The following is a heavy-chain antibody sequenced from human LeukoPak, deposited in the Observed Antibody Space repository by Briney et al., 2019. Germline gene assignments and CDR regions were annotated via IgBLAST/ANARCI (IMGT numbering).Heavy chain of an antibody. V-gene: IGHV5-51*01. Sequence: NTGESLKISCKGSGYSFTSYWIGWVRQMPGKGLEWMGIIYPGDSDTRYSPSFQGQVTISADKSISTAYLQWSSLKASDTAMYYCARHQDSGSYFGYYGMDVWGQGTTVTVSS. D-gene: IGHD1-26*01. CDR3: ARHQDSGSYFGYYGMDV. CDR1: GYSFTSYW. CDR2: IYPGDSDT. J-gene: IGHJ6*02.